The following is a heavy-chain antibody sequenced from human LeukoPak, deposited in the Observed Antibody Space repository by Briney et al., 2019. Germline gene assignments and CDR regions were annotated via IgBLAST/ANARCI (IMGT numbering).Heavy chain of an antibody. CDR1: GLIFSSYW. D-gene: IGHD3-22*01. Sequence: GGSLRLSCAASGLIFSSYWMSWVRQAPGKGLEWVANIKQDGSERNYVESVKGRFTISRDNAKNSLYLQMNSLRAEDTAVYYCARAALTYYYGSSAYGWGQGTLVTVSS. V-gene: IGHV3-7*02. CDR3: ARAALTYYYGSSAYG. CDR2: IKQDGSER. J-gene: IGHJ4*02.